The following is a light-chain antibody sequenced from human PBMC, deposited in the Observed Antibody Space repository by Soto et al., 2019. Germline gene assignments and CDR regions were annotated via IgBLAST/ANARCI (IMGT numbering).Light chain of an antibody. CDR3: SSYAGSKTL. V-gene: IGLV2-8*01. J-gene: IGLJ3*02. CDR2: EVT. CDR1: SSDVGNYNY. Sequence: QSALTQPPSASGSPGQSVTISCTGTSSDVGNYNYVSWYQQHPGKAPKLMIYEVTKRPSGVPDRFSGSKSGNTASLTVSGLHAEDEADYYCSSYAGSKTLFGGGTQLNV.